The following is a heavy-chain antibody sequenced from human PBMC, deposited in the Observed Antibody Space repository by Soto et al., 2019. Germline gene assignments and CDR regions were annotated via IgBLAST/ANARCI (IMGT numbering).Heavy chain of an antibody. D-gene: IGHD5-12*01. V-gene: IGHV1-69*08. CDR3: VRASPLGSTFSGYDGLDY. CDR1: LGTFGNDI. J-gene: IGHJ4*02. CDR2: GIPLLDKT. Sequence: ASWRVSCKSSLGTFGNDISTWVLRSPGQGLEWMGRGIPLLDKTNYAQKFQGRVTITADKSTGTAYMELNRLRSEATAAYYCVRASPLGSTFSGYDGLDYWGQGTLVTASS.